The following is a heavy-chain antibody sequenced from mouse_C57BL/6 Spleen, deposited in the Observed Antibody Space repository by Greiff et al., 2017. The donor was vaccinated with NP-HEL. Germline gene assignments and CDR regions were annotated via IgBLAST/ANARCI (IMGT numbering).Heavy chain of an antibody. V-gene: IGHV5-17*01. CDR2: ISSGSSTI. CDR1: GFTFSDYG. Sequence: EVKLVDSGGGLVKPGGSLKLSCAASGFTFSDYGMHWVRQAPEKGLEWVAYISSGSSTIYYADTVKGRFTISRDNAKNTLFLQMTSLRSEDTAMYYCARGHYYGSSYFDYWGQGTTLTVSS. D-gene: IGHD1-1*01. CDR3: ARGHYYGSSYFDY. J-gene: IGHJ2*01.